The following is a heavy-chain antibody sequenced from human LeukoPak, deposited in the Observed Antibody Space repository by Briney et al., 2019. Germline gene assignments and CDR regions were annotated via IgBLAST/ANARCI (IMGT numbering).Heavy chain of an antibody. V-gene: IGHV3-7*01. D-gene: IGHD2-15*01. J-gene: IGHJ3*02. Sequence: GGSLRLSCAASGFTFSSYWMSWVRQAPGKGLEWVANTKQDGSDKYYVDSVKGRFTISRDNAKNSLYLQINSLRAEDTAVYYCARDCSGGSCYSILAGAFDIWGQGTMVTVSS. CDR2: TKQDGSDK. CDR1: GFTFSSYW. CDR3: ARDCSGGSCYSILAGAFDI.